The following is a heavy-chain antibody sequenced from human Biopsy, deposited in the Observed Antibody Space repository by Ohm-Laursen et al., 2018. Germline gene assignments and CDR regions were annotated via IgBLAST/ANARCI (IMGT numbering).Heavy chain of an antibody. CDR3: ARLGSGDYFPTFFDF. J-gene: IGHJ4*02. D-gene: IGHD5-12*01. CDR1: GGSISSGGSY. V-gene: IGHV4-31*03. CDR2: IFYSANT. Sequence: TLSLTCTVSGGSISSGGSYWSWIRQRPGKGLECIGYIFYSANTYYNPSLKSRVTISVDTSKNQFSLKLNSVTAADTAVYYCARLGSGDYFPTFFDFWGQGALVTVSS.